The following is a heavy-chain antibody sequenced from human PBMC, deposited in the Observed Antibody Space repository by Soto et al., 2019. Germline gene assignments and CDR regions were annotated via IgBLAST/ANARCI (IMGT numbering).Heavy chain of an antibody. CDR2: IYYSGIT. Sequence: HVQLRESGPGLVKPSETLSLTCTVSGDSISSYYWSWIRQPPGKGLEWIGYIYYSGITDYNPSLKSRVTISVDTSKNQCTLKLSSVTAADTAVYYCASTMVRGVIGVYYFDYWGQGTLVTVSS. CDR3: ASTMVRGVIGVYYFDY. CDR1: GDSISSYY. V-gene: IGHV4-59*01. D-gene: IGHD3-10*01. J-gene: IGHJ4*02.